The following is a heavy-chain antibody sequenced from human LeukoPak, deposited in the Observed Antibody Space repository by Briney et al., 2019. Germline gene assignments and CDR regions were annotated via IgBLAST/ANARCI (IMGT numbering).Heavy chain of an antibody. Sequence: SETLSLTCTVSGDSISGYYWSWIRQPPGKGLEWIGYIYYSGSTNYNPSLKSRVTMSVDTSKNQFSLKLTSVTAADTAVYYCARRFVGYDSSWGASDIWGQGTMVTVSS. V-gene: IGHV4-59*08. CDR3: ARRFVGYDSSWGASDI. D-gene: IGHD3-22*01. CDR2: IYYSGST. J-gene: IGHJ3*02. CDR1: GDSISGYY.